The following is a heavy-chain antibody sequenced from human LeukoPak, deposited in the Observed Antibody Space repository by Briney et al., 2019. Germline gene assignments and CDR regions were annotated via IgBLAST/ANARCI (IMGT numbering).Heavy chain of an antibody. CDR2: IYTGGNT. J-gene: IGHJ4*02. Sequence: GGSLGLSCAASGFTVDSNYLSWVRQAPGKGLEWVSTIYTGGNTYYAASVKGRFTISRDFSKNTAFLHMNSLRAEDTAMYYCARGDDSGYYDYFDYWGQGALVTVSS. V-gene: IGHV3-53*01. CDR3: ARGDDSGYYDYFDY. D-gene: IGHD5-12*01. CDR1: GFTVDSNY.